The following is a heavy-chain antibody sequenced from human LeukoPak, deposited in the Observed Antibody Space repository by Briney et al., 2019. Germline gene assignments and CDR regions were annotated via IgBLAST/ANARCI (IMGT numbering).Heavy chain of an antibody. J-gene: IGHJ4*02. CDR3: ARGGKQWLVPNY. CDR1: GFTFSSYS. Sequence: GGSLRLSYAASGFTFSSYSMNWVRQAPGKGLEWVSSISSSSSYIYYADSVKGRFTISRDNAKNSLYLQMNSLRAEDTAVYYCARGGKQWLVPNYWGQGTLVTVSS. D-gene: IGHD6-19*01. CDR2: ISSSSSYI. V-gene: IGHV3-21*01.